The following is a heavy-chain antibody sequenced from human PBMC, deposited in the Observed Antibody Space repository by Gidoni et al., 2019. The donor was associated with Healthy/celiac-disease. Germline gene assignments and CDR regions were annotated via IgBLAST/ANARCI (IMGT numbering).Heavy chain of an antibody. CDR3: ARGITYSSGWYGLGAFDI. V-gene: IGHV3-13*01. Sequence: EVQLVESGGGLVQPGGSLRLSCAASGFTFSSYDMHWVRQATGKGLEWVSAIGTAGDTYYPGSVKGRFTISRENAKNSLYLQMNSLRAGDTAVYYCARGITYSSGWYGLGAFDIWGQGTMVTVSS. CDR2: IGTAGDT. CDR1: GFTFSSYD. D-gene: IGHD6-19*01. J-gene: IGHJ3*02.